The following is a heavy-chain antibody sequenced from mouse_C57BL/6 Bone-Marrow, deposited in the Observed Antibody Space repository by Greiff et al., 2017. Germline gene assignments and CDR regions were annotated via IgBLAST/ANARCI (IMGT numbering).Heavy chain of an antibody. CDR3: AREDYDSYWYFDV. CDR2: IDPSDSYT. V-gene: IGHV1-69*01. CDR1: GYTFTSYW. D-gene: IGHD2-4*01. J-gene: IGHJ1*03. Sequence: QVQLQQPGAELVMPGASVKLSCKASGYTFTSYWMHWVKQRPGQGLEWIGEIDPSDSYTNYNQKFKGKSTLTVDKSSSTAYMQLSSLTSEDSTVYYCAREDYDSYWYFDVWGTGTTVTVSS.